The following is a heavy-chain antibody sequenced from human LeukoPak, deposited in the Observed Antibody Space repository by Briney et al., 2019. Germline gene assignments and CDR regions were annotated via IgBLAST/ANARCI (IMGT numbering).Heavy chain of an antibody. CDR3: ARQGRISMIVVLIEDAFDI. Sequence: SETLSLTCTVSGGLISISTYYWGWIRQPPGKGLEWIGSIYYSGTTHYNPSLKSRVTISVDTSKNQFSLKLSSVTAADTAVYYCARQGRISMIVVLIEDAFDIWGQGTMVTVSS. CDR1: GGLISISTYY. J-gene: IGHJ3*02. V-gene: IGHV4-39*01. D-gene: IGHD3-22*01. CDR2: IYYSGTT.